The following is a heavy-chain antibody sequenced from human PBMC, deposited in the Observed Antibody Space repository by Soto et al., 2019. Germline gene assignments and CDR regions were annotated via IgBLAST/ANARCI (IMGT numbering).Heavy chain of an antibody. D-gene: IGHD2-15*01. CDR1: GYTFTNYG. J-gene: IGHJ6*02. V-gene: IGHV1-18*04. CDR2: ISAYNGYT. CDR3: ARADGFCSGGTCYFYGMDV. Sequence: QVQLVQSGAEVRKPGASVKVSCKASGYTFTNYGFSWVRQAPGQGLEYMGWISAYNGYTSYAQKLQGRVTLTTDTPTTTAYMELTSLRSDDTAVYYCARADGFCSGGTCYFYGMDVWGQGTTVTVSS.